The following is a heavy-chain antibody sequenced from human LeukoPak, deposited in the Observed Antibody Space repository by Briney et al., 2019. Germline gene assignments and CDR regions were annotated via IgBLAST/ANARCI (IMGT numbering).Heavy chain of an antibody. CDR1: GFPFSTYS. Sequence: GGSLRLSCAASGFPFSTYSVTWVRQAPGKGLEWISYIRGSGGGIYYADSVQGRFTISRDNAKNSLYLQMSSLRAEDTAVYYCAGVHEGNYYHYYMDVWGKGTTVTVSS. CDR3: AGVHEGNYYHYYMDV. J-gene: IGHJ6*03. CDR2: IRGSGGGI. V-gene: IGHV3-48*01.